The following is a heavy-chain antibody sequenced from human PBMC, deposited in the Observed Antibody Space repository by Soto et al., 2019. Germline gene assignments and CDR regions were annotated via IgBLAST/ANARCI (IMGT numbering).Heavy chain of an antibody. V-gene: IGHV3-30-3*01. CDR3: ANGIVVVPAAMHYYGMDV. CDR2: ISYDGSNK. D-gene: IGHD2-2*01. J-gene: IGHJ6*02. Sequence: GGSLRLSCAASGFTFSSYAMHWVRQAPGKGLEWVAVISYDGSNKYYADSVKGRFTISRDNSKNTLYLQMNSLRAEDTAVYYCANGIVVVPAAMHYYGMDVWGQGTTVTVSS. CDR1: GFTFSSYA.